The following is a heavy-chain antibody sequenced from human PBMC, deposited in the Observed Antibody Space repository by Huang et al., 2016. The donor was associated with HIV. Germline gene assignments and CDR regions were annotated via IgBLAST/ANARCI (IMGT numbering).Heavy chain of an antibody. CDR2: RNYDGST. D-gene: IGHD3-3*01. J-gene: IGHJ4*02. V-gene: IGHV4-39*01. CDR1: GVSVTRSPWY. CDR3: ARDIAIFGEPLDS. Sequence: QPRLQESGPGLVKPSETLSLTCTVSGVSVTRSPWYWVWVRQSPGKGMEWIASRNYDGSTYHKSALKRGLTTSLDTAKNQFSLKLTAVTAAYTAVYVCARDIAIFGEPLDSWGQGTAVTVSS.